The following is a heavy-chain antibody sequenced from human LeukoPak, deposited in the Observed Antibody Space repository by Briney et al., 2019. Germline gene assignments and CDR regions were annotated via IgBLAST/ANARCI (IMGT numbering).Heavy chain of an antibody. CDR2: ISGSGVST. V-gene: IGHV3-23*01. D-gene: IGHD3-9*01. CDR1: GFTFSIYG. Sequence: GGSLRLSCAASGFTFSIYGMSWVRQAPGKGLEWVSGISGSGVSTYYADSVKGRFTISRDNSKNTLYLQMNSLRAEDTAVYYCAKEGYDILTGYYNEAFDSWGQGTLVTVSS. J-gene: IGHJ4*02. CDR3: AKEGYDILTGYYNEAFDS.